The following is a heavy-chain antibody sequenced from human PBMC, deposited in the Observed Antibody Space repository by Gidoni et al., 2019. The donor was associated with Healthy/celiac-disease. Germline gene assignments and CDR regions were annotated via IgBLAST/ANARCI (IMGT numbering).Heavy chain of an antibody. D-gene: IGHD4-17*01. CDR1: GFHVISNY. J-gene: IGHJ3*02. V-gene: IGHV3-66*02. CDR2: IYSGGST. Sequence: EVQLVESGGGLVEPGGSLRLSCADSGFHVISNYMSWVRQAPGKGLEWVSVIYSGGSTYYADSVKGRFTISRDNSKNTLYLQMNSLRAEDTAVYYCARDRTTVGNFDIWGQGTMVTVSS. CDR3: ARDRTTVGNFDI.